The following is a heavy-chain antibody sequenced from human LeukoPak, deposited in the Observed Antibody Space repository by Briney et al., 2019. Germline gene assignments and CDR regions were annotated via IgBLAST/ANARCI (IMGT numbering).Heavy chain of an antibody. V-gene: IGHV3-23*01. CDR3: AKEYGDYDAFDI. J-gene: IGHJ3*02. CDR1: GFTSTSSA. Sequence: GSLRLSCAASGFTSTSSAMSWVRQAPGKGLEWVSAISGSGGGTYYADSVKGRFTISRDNSKNTLYLQMNSLRAEDTAVYYCAKEYGDYDAFDIWGQGTVVIVSS. CDR2: ISGSGGGT. D-gene: IGHD4-17*01.